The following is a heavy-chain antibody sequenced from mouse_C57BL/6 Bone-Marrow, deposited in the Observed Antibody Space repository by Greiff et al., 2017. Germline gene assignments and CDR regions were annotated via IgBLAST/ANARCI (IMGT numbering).Heavy chain of an antibody. CDR3: VRPDCCGSSLFAY. Sequence: EVKLMESGGGLVQPKGSLKLSCAASGFSFNTYAMNWVRQAPGKGLEWVARIRSKSNNYATYYADSVKDRFTISRDDSESMLYLQMNSLKSEDTAMYYCVRPDCCGSSLFAYWGQGTLVTVSA. CDR1: GFSFNTYA. CDR2: IRSKSNNYAT. D-gene: IGHD1-1*01. V-gene: IGHV10-1*01. J-gene: IGHJ3*01.